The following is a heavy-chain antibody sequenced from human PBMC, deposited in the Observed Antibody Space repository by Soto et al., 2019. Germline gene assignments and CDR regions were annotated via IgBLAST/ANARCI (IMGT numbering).Heavy chain of an antibody. CDR3: GSSNWGSRVAH. D-gene: IGHD7-27*01. V-gene: IGHV3-66*01. Sequence: GGSLRLSCVASGLTVSGKKYMAWVRQAPGKGPEWVSGVYDLDGTYYADSVRGRFTTSIDNTKNTLYVQMSSLRAEDTAVYYCGSSNWGSRVAHWGQGALVTVSS. CDR1: GLTVSGKKY. J-gene: IGHJ4*02. CDR2: VYDLDGT.